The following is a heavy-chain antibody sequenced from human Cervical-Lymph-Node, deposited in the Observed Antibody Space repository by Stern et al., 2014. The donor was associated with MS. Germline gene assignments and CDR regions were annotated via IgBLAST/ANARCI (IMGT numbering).Heavy chain of an antibody. J-gene: IGHJ5*02. V-gene: IGHV5-51*01. CDR1: GYKFTNQW. CDR3: ATHPVGP. CDR2: IYPGDSDT. Sequence: EVQLLQSGAEVKKPGESLKISCKTSGYKFTNQWIAWVRQMPGKGLEFMGIIYPGDSDTRYNPSFQGQVIISADKSINTAYLPWSSLKASDTAMYYCATHPVGPWGQGTLVTVSS.